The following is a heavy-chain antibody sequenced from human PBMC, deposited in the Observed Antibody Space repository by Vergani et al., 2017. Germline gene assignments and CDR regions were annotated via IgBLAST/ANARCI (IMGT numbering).Heavy chain of an antibody. CDR2: IYFGGTT. Sequence: QLQLQESGPGLVKPSETLSLTCTVSGGSISSSSYYWGWIRQPPGKGLEWIGSIYFGGTTYYNPSLKSRVTISVDTSKNQFSLKLSSVTAADTAVYYCARVPYSSSWYRWYFDLWGRGTLVTVSS. V-gene: IGHV4-39*07. J-gene: IGHJ2*01. CDR3: ARVPYSSSWYRWYFDL. D-gene: IGHD6-13*01. CDR1: GGSISSSSYY.